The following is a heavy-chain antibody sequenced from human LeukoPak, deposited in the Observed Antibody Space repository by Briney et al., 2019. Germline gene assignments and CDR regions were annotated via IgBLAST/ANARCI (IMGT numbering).Heavy chain of an antibody. CDR1: GFTFDDYA. CDR3: AKAGLWSGFDY. J-gene: IGHJ4*02. CDR2: ISWNSGRI. V-gene: IGHV3-9*03. D-gene: IGHD5-18*01. Sequence: PGGSLRLSCAASGFTFDDYAMHSVRQAPGRGLEWVSGISWNSGRIGYADSVKGRFTTSRDNAKNSLYLQMNSLRAEDMALYCCAKAGLWSGFDYWGQGTLVTVSS.